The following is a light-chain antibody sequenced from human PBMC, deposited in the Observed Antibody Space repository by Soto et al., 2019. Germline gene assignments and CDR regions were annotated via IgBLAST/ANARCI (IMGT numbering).Light chain of an antibody. Sequence: EVVMTQSPDTLSVSPGERATLSCRASQGVSSNLAWYQQKPGQAPRLLIYGASTRATGIPARFSGSGSGTESSLTISSLESEDIAVYYCQQYNNWPPWTFGPGTKVEIK. CDR1: QGVSSN. CDR3: QQYNNWPPWT. J-gene: IGKJ1*01. V-gene: IGKV3-15*01. CDR2: GAS.